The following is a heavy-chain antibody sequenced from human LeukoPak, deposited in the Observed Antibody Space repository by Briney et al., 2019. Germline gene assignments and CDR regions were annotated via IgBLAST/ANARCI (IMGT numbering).Heavy chain of an antibody. J-gene: IGHJ4*02. Sequence: GASVKVSCKASGYTFTSYYMHWVRQAPGQGLEWMGWMNPNSGNTGYAQKFQGRVTMTRDTSISTAYMELSGLTSDDTAVYYCARPGSSSFDYWGQGTLVTVSS. D-gene: IGHD6-6*01. V-gene: IGHV1-8*02. CDR2: MNPNSGNT. CDR3: ARPGSSSFDY. CDR1: GYTFTSYY.